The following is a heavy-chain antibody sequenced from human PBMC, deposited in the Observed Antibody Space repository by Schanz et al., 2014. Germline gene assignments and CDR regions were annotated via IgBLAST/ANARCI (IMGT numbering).Heavy chain of an antibody. CDR2: IKQDERER. CDR3: ARDKGGYYPFDY. J-gene: IGHJ4*02. V-gene: IGHV3-7*01. CDR1: GFTFSTYW. D-gene: IGHD3-3*01. Sequence: EVQLVESGGGLVQPGGSLRLSCAASGFTFSTYWMSWVRQAPGKGLEWVANIKQDERERSYVDSVKGRFTISRDNAKNSLYLPMNSLRAEDTAVYYCARDKGGYYPFDYWGQGTLVTVSS.